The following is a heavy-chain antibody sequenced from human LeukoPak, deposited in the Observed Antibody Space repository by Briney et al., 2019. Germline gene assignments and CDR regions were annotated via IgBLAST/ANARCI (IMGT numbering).Heavy chain of an antibody. CDR3: AKDWSNSGWDRPWFDP. D-gene: IGHD6-19*01. Sequence: GASLRLSCAASGFTFSSYAMSWVRQAPGKGLEWVSAISGSGGSTYYADSVKGRFTISRDNSKNTLYLQMNSLRAEDTAVYYCAKDWSNSGWDRPWFDPWGQGTLVTVSS. J-gene: IGHJ5*02. V-gene: IGHV3-23*01. CDR2: ISGSGGST. CDR1: GFTFSSYA.